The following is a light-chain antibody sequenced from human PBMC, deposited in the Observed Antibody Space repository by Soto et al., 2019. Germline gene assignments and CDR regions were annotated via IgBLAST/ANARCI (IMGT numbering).Light chain of an antibody. CDR3: SSFRTSNSLGV. V-gene: IGLV2-14*03. J-gene: IGLJ3*02. CDR1: SSDVGAYNF. Sequence: SARTQPASGSGAPGQSITISCTGTSSDVGAYNFVSWYQQHPGKAPKLMVYDVSHRPSGVSHRFSGSKSGNTASLTISGLQAEDEADYYCSSFRTSNSLGVFGGGTKVTVL. CDR2: DVS.